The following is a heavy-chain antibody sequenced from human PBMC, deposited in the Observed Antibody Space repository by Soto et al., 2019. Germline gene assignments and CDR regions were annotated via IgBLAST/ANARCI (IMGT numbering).Heavy chain of an antibody. Sequence: KQSQTLSLTCAISGDSVSSNSAAWNWIRQSPSRGLEWLGRTYYRSKWYNDYAVSVKSRITINPDTSKNQFSLQLNSVTPEDTAVYYCARGLGEQWLVRSVCCYFDYWGQGTLVTISS. CDR2: TYYRSKWYN. J-gene: IGHJ4*02. CDR1: GDSVSSNSAA. CDR3: ARGLGEQWLVRSVCCYFDY. V-gene: IGHV6-1*01. D-gene: IGHD6-19*01.